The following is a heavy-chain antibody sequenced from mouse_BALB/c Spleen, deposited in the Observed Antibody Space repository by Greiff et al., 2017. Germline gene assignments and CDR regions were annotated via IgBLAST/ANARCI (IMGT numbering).Heavy chain of an antibody. Sequence: VQLQQSGAELMKPGASVKISCKATGYTFSSYWIEWVKQRPGHGLEWIGEILPGSGSTNYNEKFKGKATFTADTSSNTAYMQLSSLTSEDSAVYYCARSNWVYYFDYWGQGTTLTVSS. CDR1: GYTFSSYW. D-gene: IGHD4-1*01. CDR2: ILPGSGST. J-gene: IGHJ2*01. V-gene: IGHV1-9*01. CDR3: ARSNWVYYFDY.